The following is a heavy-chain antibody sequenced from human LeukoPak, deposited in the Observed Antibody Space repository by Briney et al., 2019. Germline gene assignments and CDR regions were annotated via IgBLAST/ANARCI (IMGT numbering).Heavy chain of an antibody. CDR3: ANGLRVRGYSSPAY. J-gene: IGHJ4*02. CDR1: GFTFSSYG. CDR2: IRYDGSNK. D-gene: IGHD3-10*01. V-gene: IGHV3-30*02. Sequence: PGGSLRLSCAASGFTFSSYGMHWVRQAPGKGLEWVAFIRYDGSNKYYADSVKGRFTISRDNSKNTLYPQMNSLRAEDTAVYYCANGLRVRGYSSPAYWGQGTLVTVSS.